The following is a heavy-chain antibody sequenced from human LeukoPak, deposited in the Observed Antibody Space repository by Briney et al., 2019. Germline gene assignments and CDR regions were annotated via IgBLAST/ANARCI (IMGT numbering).Heavy chain of an antibody. V-gene: IGHV4-39*01. CDR3: ARPKGLQLWFDY. CDR2: IYYSGST. CDR1: GGSISSSSYY. Sequence: SETLSRTCTVSGGSISSSSYYWGWIRQPPGKGLEWIGSIYYSGSTYYNPSLKSRVTISVDTSKNQFSLKLSSVTAADTAVYYCARPKGLQLWFDYWGQGTLVTVSS. D-gene: IGHD5-18*01. J-gene: IGHJ4*02.